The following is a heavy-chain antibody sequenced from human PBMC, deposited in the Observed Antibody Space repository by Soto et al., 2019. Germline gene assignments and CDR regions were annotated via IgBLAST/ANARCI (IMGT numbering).Heavy chain of an antibody. Sequence: GGSLRLSCAASGFTFSSYGMHWVSQAPGKGLEWVAVIWYDGSNKYYADSVKGRFTISRDNSKNTLYLQMNSLRAEDTAVYYCARDTAPGYYFDYWGQGTLVTVSS. V-gene: IGHV3-33*01. D-gene: IGHD3-22*01. CDR2: IWYDGSNK. CDR3: ARDTAPGYYFDY. CDR1: GFTFSSYG. J-gene: IGHJ4*02.